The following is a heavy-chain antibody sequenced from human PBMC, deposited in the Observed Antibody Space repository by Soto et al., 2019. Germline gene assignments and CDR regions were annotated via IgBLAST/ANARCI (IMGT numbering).Heavy chain of an antibody. D-gene: IGHD3-3*01. V-gene: IGHV3-49*03. J-gene: IGHJ4*02. CDR1: GFTFGDYA. CDR3: TRKYYDFWSGYYSIKPYYFDY. Sequence: PGGSLRLSCTASGFTFGDYAMSWFRQAPGKGLEWVGFIRSKAYGGTTEYAASVKGRFTISRDDSKSIAYLQMNSLKTEDTAVYYCTRKYYDFWSGYYSIKPYYFDYWGQGTLVTVSS. CDR2: IRSKAYGGTT.